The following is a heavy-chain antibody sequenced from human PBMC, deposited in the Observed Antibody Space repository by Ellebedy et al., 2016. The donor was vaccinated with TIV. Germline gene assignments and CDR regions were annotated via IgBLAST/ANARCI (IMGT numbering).Heavy chain of an antibody. J-gene: IGHJ3*01. Sequence: SLKISCAASGYTFTSYWMHWVRQAPGKGLEWVSGISWNSGSIVYADSVKGRFTISRDNAKNSLYLQMNSLRAEDMALYYCAKDRDALVTGDALDVWGQGTMVTVSS. D-gene: IGHD5-18*01. V-gene: IGHV3-9*03. CDR1: GYTFTSYW. CDR3: AKDRDALVTGDALDV. CDR2: ISWNSGSI.